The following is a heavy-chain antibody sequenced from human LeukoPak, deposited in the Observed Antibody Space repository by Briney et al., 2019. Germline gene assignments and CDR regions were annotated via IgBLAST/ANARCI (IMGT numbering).Heavy chain of an antibody. V-gene: IGHV4-59*12. J-gene: IGHJ4*02. CDR2: IYYSGST. CDR1: GGSISSYY. CDR3: ARDHSSSSEDY. D-gene: IGHD6-13*01. Sequence: PSETLSLTCTVSGGSISSYYWSWIRQPPGKGLEWIGYIYYSGSTNYNPSLKSRVTISVETSKNEFSLKLRSVTAADTAVYYCARDHSSSSEDYWGQGTLVTVSS.